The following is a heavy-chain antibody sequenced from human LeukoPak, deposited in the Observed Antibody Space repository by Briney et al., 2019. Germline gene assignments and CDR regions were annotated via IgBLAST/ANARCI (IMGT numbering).Heavy chain of an antibody. CDR3: ARDDYGDNHYYYYYGMDV. V-gene: IGHV1-18*01. CDR1: GYTFTNYG. CDR2: ISAYNGNT. Sequence: GASVKASCKASGYTFTNYGISWVRQAPGQGLEWMGWISAYNGNTNYAQMLQGRVTMTTDTSTSTAYLELRSLTSDDTAVYYCARDDYGDNHYYYYYGMDVWGQGTTVTVSS. J-gene: IGHJ6*02. D-gene: IGHD4-17*01.